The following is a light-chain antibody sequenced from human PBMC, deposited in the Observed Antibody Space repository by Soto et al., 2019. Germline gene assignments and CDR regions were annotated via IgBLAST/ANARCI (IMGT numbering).Light chain of an antibody. CDR2: EVT. V-gene: IGLV2-14*01. CDR3: SSYTTNITPVV. J-gene: IGLJ2*01. Sequence: QSALTQPASVSGSPGQSITISCTGTNSDVGDYNYVSWYQQHPGKAPKLLISEVTNRPSGVSNRFSGSKSGNTASLTISGLQAEDEADYYCSSYTTNITPVVFGGGTKLTVL. CDR1: NSDVGDYNY.